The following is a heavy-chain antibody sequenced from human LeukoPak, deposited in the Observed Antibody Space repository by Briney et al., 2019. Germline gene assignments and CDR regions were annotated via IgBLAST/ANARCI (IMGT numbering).Heavy chain of an antibody. CDR1: GFTFSSYG. D-gene: IGHD3-22*01. V-gene: IGHV3-30*03. CDR3: ARESYDSSANWFDP. CDR2: ISYDGSNK. J-gene: IGHJ5*02. Sequence: GGSLRLSCAASGFTFSSYGMHWVRQAPGKGLEWVAVISYDGSNKYYADSVKGRFTISRDNSKNTLYLQMNSLRAEDTAVYYCARESYDSSANWFDPWGQGTLVTVSS.